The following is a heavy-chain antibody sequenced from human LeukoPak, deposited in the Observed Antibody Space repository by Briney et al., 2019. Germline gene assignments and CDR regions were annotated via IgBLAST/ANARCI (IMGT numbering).Heavy chain of an antibody. CDR3: AGTYYYGSGSYTPQYYYYGMDA. J-gene: IGHJ6*02. D-gene: IGHD3-10*01. CDR2: IIPIFGIA. V-gene: IGHV1-69*04. CDR1: GGTFSSYA. Sequence: SVKVSCKASGGTFSSYAISWVRQAPGQGLEWMGRIIPIFGIANYAQKFQGRVTITADKSTSTAYMELSSLRSEDTAVYYCAGTYYYGSGSYTPQYYYYGMDAWGQGTTVTVSS.